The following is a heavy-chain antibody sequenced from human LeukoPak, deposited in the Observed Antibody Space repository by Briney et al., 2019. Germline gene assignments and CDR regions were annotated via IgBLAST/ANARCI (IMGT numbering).Heavy chain of an antibody. CDR1: GYTFTTSY. D-gene: IGHD6-13*01. CDR3: AREIASSSYFDY. V-gene: IGHV1-46*01. CDR2: INPSDGGT. J-gene: IGHJ4*02. Sequence: ASVKVSCKASGYTFTTSYMHWVRQAPGQGLEGMGMINPSDGGTSYARKFQGRVTMTRDTSTSTVYMAPSTLRSEDTAVYYCAREIASSSYFDYWGQGTLVTVSS.